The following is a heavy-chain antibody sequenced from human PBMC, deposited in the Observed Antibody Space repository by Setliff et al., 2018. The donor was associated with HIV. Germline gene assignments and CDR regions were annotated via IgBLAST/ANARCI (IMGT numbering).Heavy chain of an antibody. J-gene: IGHJ6*03. CDR3: AKTTPSSIRSPYYYYMDV. CDR2: ISAGGGTT. CDR1: GFTFSSYA. V-gene: IGHV3-23*01. Sequence: GGSLRLSCAASGFTFSSYAMNWVRQTPGKGLEWVSGISAGGGTTYYADSVKGRFTISRDNSKNTLYLQMSTLRAEDTAVYYCAKTTPSSIRSPYYYYMDVWGKGTTVTVSS. D-gene: IGHD6-13*01.